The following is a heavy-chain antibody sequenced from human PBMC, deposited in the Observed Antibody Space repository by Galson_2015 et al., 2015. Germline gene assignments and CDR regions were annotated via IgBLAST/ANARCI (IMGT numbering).Heavy chain of an antibody. CDR3: ARRYCSTTSCPEGDY. J-gene: IGHJ4*02. CDR2: THLTGIT. Sequence: GTGLEWIGETHLTGITHYNPSLKSRVTMTTDTPTSTAYMELRSLSSDDTAVYYCARRYCSTTSCPEGDYWGQGTLVTVSS. V-gene: IGHV4-55*01. D-gene: IGHD2-2*01.